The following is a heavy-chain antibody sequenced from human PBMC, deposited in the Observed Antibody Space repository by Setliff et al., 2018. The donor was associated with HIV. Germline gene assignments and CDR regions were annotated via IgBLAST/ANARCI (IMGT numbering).Heavy chain of an antibody. CDR2: INHSGST. J-gene: IGHJ4*02. Sequence: SETLSLTCAVYGGSFSGYYWSWIRQPPGKGLEWIGEINHSGSTNYNPSLKSRVTISVDTSKNQFSLKLNSVTAADTAVYYCAGGAGYYGSGSSLPLGYWGQGTLVTVSS. CDR3: AGGAGYYGSGSSLPLGY. D-gene: IGHD3-10*01. V-gene: IGHV4-34*01. CDR1: GGSFSGYY.